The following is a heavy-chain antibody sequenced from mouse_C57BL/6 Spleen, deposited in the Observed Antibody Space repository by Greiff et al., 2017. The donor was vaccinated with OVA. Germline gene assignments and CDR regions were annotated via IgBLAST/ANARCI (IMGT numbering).Heavy chain of an antibody. CDR2: IDPSDSET. CDR1: GYTFTSYW. CDR3: ARSYWDGVTWFAY. V-gene: IGHV1-52*01. Sequence: QVQLQQPGAELVRPGSSVKLSCKASGYTFTSYWVHWVKQRPIQGLEWIGNIDPSDSETHYNQKFKDKATLTVDKSSSAAYMQLSSLTSEDSAVYYCARSYWDGVTWFAYWGQGTLVTVSA. J-gene: IGHJ3*01. D-gene: IGHD4-1*01.